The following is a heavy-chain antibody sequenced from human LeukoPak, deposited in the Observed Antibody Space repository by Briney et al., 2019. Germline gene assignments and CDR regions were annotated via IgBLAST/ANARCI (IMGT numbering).Heavy chain of an antibody. V-gene: IGHV3-11*01. CDR3: ASRYSYDSSGYFTFDY. D-gene: IGHD3-22*01. CDR1: GFSFSDYY. J-gene: IGHJ4*02. CDR2: IGSSGTII. Sequence: GGSLRLSCATSGFSFSDYYMSWIRQAPGKGLEWVSYIGSSGTIIYYADSVKGRFTVSRDNANNSLYLQMNNLRAEDTAVYYCASRYSYDSSGYFTFDYWGQGTLVTVSS.